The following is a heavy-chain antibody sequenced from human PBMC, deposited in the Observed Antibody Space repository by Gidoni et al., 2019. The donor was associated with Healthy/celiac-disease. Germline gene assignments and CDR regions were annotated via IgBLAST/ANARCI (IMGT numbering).Heavy chain of an antibody. D-gene: IGHD2-2*01. CDR1: GFTFSSYS. J-gene: IGHJ6*02. Sequence: EVQLVESGGGLVKPGGSLRLSCAASGFTFSSYSMPWVRQAPGKGLEWDSSMSSSSSDIYYADSGKGRFTISRDNAKNSLYLQMNSLRAEDTAVYYCARDYPYIVVVPAARYYYYGMDVWGQGTTVTVSS. V-gene: IGHV3-21*01. CDR3: ARDYPYIVVVPAARYYYYGMDV. CDR2: MSSSSSDI.